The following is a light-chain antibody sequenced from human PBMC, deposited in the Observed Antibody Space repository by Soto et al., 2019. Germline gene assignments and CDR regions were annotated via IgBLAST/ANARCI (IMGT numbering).Light chain of an antibody. CDR2: DAS. V-gene: IGKV3-11*01. CDR3: QHRMNWPLT. Sequence: EIVLTQSPATLSLSPGERATLSFSASQTVSSYLLWYQQKPGQAPRLLIYDASNRASGTPARFSGSGSETDFTLTISSLEPEDIAVYYCQHRMNWPLTFGQGTRLEIK. J-gene: IGKJ5*01. CDR1: QTVSSY.